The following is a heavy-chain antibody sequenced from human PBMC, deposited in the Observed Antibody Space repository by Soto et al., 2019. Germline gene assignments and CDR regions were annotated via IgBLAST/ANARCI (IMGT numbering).Heavy chain of an antibody. CDR1: GFTFRNFG. D-gene: IGHD3-3*01. CDR2: ISYAGNNI. V-gene: IGHV3-30*18. Sequence: GGSLRLSCAASGFTFRNFGMHWARQAPGKGLEWVAVISYAGNNIYYADSVKGRFTISRDNSGNTLYLEMSSLRGEDTAVYYCEKDQSSIFRSGSGMDVWGQGTTVTVSS. J-gene: IGHJ6*02. CDR3: EKDQSSIFRSGSGMDV.